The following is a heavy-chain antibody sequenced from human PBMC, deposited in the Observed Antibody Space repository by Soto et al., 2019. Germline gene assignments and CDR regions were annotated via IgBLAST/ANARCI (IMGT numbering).Heavy chain of an antibody. D-gene: IGHD1-26*01. J-gene: IGHJ4*02. V-gene: IGHV3-23*01. CDR2: MVGDGSSS. CDR3: AKDLRPDGRYDLGY. CDR1: GFIFRTYA. Sequence: EVQLLESGGGLAQPGGSLRLSCAAAGFIFRTYAMNWVRQAPGKGLEWVSVMVGDGSSSDYADSVRGRFNISRDNSKNTLYLQMNNLRAEDTAVYYCAKDLRPDGRYDLGYWGQGTLVTVSS.